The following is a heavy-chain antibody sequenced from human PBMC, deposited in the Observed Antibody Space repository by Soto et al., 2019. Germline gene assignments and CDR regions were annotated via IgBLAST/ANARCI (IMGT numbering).Heavy chain of an antibody. J-gene: IGHJ4*02. CDR3: ARGRNYSWDY. V-gene: IGHV4-34*01. Sequence: SETLSLTCAVYGGSFSGYYWSWIRQPPGKGLEWIGEINHSGSTNYNPSLKSRVTISVDTSKNQFSLKLSSVTAADTAVYYCARGRNYSWDYWGQGTLVTVSS. CDR2: INHSGST. D-gene: IGHD1-7*01. CDR1: GGSFSGYY.